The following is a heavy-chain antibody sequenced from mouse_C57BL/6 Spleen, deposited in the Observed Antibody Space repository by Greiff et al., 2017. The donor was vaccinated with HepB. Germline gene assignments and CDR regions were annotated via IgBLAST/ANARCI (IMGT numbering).Heavy chain of an antibody. Sequence: VQLQQSGAELARPGASVKLSCKASGYTFTSYGISWVKQRTGQGLEWIGEIYPRSGNTYYNEKFKGKATLTADKSSSTAYMELRSLTSEDSAVYFCARRGAGDYAMDYWGQGTSVTVSS. V-gene: IGHV1-81*01. CDR1: GYTFTSYG. CDR3: ARRGAGDYAMDY. J-gene: IGHJ4*01. CDR2: IYPRSGNT.